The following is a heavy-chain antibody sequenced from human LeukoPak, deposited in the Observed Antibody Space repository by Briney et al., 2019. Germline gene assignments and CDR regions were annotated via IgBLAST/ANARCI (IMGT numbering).Heavy chain of an antibody. CDR3: ARRYCGGDCYGPDAFDI. CDR2: ISAYNGNT. Sequence: ASVKVSCKASGYTFTSYGISWVRQAPGQGLEGMGWISAYNGNTNYAQKLQGRVTMTTDTSTSTAYMELRSLRSDDTAVYYCARRYCGGDCYGPDAFDIWGQGTMVTVSS. CDR1: GYTFTSYG. D-gene: IGHD2-21*02. J-gene: IGHJ3*02. V-gene: IGHV1-18*01.